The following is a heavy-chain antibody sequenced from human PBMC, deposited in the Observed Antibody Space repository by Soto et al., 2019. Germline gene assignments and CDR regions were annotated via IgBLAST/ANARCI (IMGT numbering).Heavy chain of an antibody. Sequence: EVQLLESGGGLVQPGGSLRLSCAASGFTFSSYAMSWVRQAPGKGLEWVSAISGSGGSTCYADSVKGRFTISRDNSKNTLYLQMNSLRAEDTAVYYCAKDGVRGIQLWLRHDYWGQGTLVTVSS. J-gene: IGHJ4*02. CDR1: GFTFSSYA. CDR3: AKDGVRGIQLWLRHDY. V-gene: IGHV3-23*01. D-gene: IGHD5-18*01. CDR2: ISGSGGST.